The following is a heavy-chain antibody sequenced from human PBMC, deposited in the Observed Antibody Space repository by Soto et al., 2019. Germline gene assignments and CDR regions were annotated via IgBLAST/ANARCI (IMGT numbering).Heavy chain of an antibody. Sequence: SETLSLTCTVSGGSISSSGYYWGWIRQPPGKGLEWIASIYYSGSTYYNPSLKSRLTISEDRSKNQLTLKLKSVTAADTAAYYCTRHYSGYDLGGYWGQGTLVTVSS. D-gene: IGHD5-12*01. CDR1: GGSISSSGYY. V-gene: IGHV4-39*01. CDR2: IYYSGST. CDR3: TRHYSGYDLGGY. J-gene: IGHJ4*02.